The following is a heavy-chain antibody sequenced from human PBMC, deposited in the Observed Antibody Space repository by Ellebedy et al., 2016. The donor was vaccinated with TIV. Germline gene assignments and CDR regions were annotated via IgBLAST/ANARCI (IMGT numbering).Heavy chain of an antibody. Sequence: GESLKISCAASGFTFSDYSMHWVRQAPGKGLEWVSSISSSGNYRYHGDSVKGRFTISRDNAKNSLYLQMNSLRVGDTAVYYCVRGGAAPHNRYFDFWGRGTLVTVSS. CDR1: GFTFSDYS. CDR3: VRGGAAPHNRYFDF. CDR2: ISSSGNYR. V-gene: IGHV3-21*01. J-gene: IGHJ2*01. D-gene: IGHD1-14*01.